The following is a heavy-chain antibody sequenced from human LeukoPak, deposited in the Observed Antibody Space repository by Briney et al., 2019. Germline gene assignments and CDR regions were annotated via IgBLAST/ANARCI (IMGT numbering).Heavy chain of an antibody. J-gene: IGHJ3*02. CDR1: GFTFSSYS. Sequence: GGSLRLSCAASGFTFSSYSMNWVRQAPGKGLEWVSYISSSSSTIYYADSVKGRITISRDNAKNSLYLQMNSLRAEDTAVYYCARGPIFGVPDAFDIWGQGTMVTVSS. D-gene: IGHD3-3*01. CDR2: ISSSSSTI. V-gene: IGHV3-48*01. CDR3: ARGPIFGVPDAFDI.